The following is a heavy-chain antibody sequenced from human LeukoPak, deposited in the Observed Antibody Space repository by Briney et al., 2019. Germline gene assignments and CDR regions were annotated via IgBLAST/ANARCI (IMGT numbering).Heavy chain of an antibody. V-gene: IGHV3-9*01. CDR1: GFTFDDYA. D-gene: IGHD1-1*01. CDR3: ARGGTGTTDY. J-gene: IGHJ4*02. Sequence: GGSLRLSCAASGFTFDDYAMHWVRQAPGKGLEWVSGISWNSGSIGYADSVKGRFTISRDNSKNTLYLQMNSLRAEDTAVYYCARGGTGTTDYWGQGTLVTVSS. CDR2: ISWNSGSI.